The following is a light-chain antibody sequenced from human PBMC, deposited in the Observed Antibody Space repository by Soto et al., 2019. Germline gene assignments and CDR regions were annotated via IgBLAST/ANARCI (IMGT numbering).Light chain of an antibody. CDR2: AAS. CDR3: QQSYSTPRT. J-gene: IGKJ1*01. Sequence: DIQMTQSPSSLSASVGDRVTITCRARQSISSYLNWYQQKPGKAPKLLIYAASSLQSGVPSRFSGSGSGTDFTLTISSLQPEDFATCYCQQSYSTPRTFGQGTKVEIK. CDR1: QSISSY. V-gene: IGKV1-39*01.